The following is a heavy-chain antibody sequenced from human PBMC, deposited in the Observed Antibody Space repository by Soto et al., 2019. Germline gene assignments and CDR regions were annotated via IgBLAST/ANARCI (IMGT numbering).Heavy chain of an antibody. D-gene: IGHD1-20*01. CDR2: VDPSGGYT. CDR3: ARDQAVYKWGEAFDI. J-gene: IGHJ3*02. V-gene: IGHV1-46*01. Sequence: QVQLVQSGPAVKEPGASVKVSCKTSGYTFTTQYIHWVRQAPGQGLEWMGIVDPSGGYTTYAQRFQGRVTMTRDTSTTTVYMDLSSLTSEDTAVYYCARDQAVYKWGEAFDIWGQGTMVTVSS. CDR1: GYTFTTQY.